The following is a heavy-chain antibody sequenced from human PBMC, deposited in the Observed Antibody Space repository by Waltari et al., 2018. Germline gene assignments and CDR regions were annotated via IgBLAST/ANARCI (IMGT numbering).Heavy chain of an antibody. CDR1: GGSISSYY. D-gene: IGHD3-9*01. J-gene: IGHJ4*02. Sequence: QVQLQESGPGLVKPSETLSLTCTVSGGSISSYYWSWIRQPPGKGLEWIGYIYTSGSTNYNPSLKGRVTIAVDTSKNQFSLKLSSVTAADTAVYYCARWGLRYFDSPPGYFDYWGQGTLVTVSS. V-gene: IGHV4-4*09. CDR2: IYTSGST. CDR3: ARWGLRYFDSPPGYFDY.